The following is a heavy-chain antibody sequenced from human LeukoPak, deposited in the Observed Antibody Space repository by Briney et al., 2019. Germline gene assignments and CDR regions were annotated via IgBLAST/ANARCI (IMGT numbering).Heavy chain of an antibody. CDR1: GLTFSSSW. J-gene: IGHJ4*02. D-gene: IGHD5-18*01. CDR3: ARDLAYSRLDY. CDR2: IDPDGNKK. Sequence: GSLRLSCAVSGLTFSSSWMDWVRQAPGKGLEWVASIDPDGNKKYSADSVKGRFTISRDNAENSLYLQMNSLRVKDTAFYYCARDLAYSRLDYWGQGMLVTVSS. V-gene: IGHV3-7*01.